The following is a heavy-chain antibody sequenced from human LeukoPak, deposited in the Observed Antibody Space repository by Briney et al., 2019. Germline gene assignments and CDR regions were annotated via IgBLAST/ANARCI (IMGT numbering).Heavy chain of an antibody. CDR3: ATMVRGVKNY. D-gene: IGHD3-10*01. CDR1: GYTFTSYY. V-gene: IGHV1-46*01. J-gene: IGHJ4*02. Sequence: ASVKVSCKASGYTFTSYYMHWVRQAPGQGLEWMGIINPSGGSTSYAQKFQGGVTMTRGTSTSTVYMELSSLRSDDTAVYYCATMVRGVKNYWGQGTLVTVSS. CDR2: INPSGGST.